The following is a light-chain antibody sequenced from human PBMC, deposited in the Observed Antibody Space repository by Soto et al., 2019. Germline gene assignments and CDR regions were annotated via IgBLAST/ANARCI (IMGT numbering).Light chain of an antibody. CDR1: QSVTSNY. CDR3: QQYGSSQIT. Sequence: EIVFTQSPGTLSLSPGERATLSCGASQSVTSNYLAWYQQKPGQAPRLLIFGASIRVTGIPDRFSGSGSGTDFTLTISRLEPEDFAVYYCQQYGSSQITFGQGTRLEIK. J-gene: IGKJ5*01. CDR2: GAS. V-gene: IGKV3-20*01.